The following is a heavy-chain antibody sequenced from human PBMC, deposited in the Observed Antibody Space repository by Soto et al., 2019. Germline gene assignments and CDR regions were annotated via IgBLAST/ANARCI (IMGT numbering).Heavy chain of an antibody. D-gene: IGHD3-10*01. J-gene: IGHJ6*02. V-gene: IGHV4-59*01. Sequence: PSETLSLTCTVSGGSISSYYWSWIRQPPGKGLEWIGYIYYSGSTNYNPSLKSRVTISVDTSKNQFSLKLSSVTAADTAVYYCARQVVGQLSYYYSYYGMDVWGQGTTVTVSS. CDR2: IYYSGST. CDR1: GGSISSYY. CDR3: ARQVVGQLSYYYSYYGMDV.